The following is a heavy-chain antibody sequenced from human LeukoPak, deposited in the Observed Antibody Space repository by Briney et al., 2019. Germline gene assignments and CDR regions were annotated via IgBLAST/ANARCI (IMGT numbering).Heavy chain of an antibody. V-gene: IGHV3-53*01. Sequence: GGSLRLSCAASGFIFSDYYMSWVRQAPGKGLEWVSVIYSSGSAYYADSSKGRFTIYRDNSKNTLYLQMNSLRAEDTESYCCARGPSSDYGAWGEGTVVSVSS. CDR2: IYSSGSA. D-gene: IGHD3-22*01. J-gene: IGHJ4*02. CDR3: ARGPSSDYGA. CDR1: GFIFSDYY.